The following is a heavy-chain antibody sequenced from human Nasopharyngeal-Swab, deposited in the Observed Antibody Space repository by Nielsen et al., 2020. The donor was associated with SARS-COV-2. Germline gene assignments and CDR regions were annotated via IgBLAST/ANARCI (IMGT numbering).Heavy chain of an antibody. D-gene: IGHD3-3*01. CDR2: ISGDSEST. V-gene: IGHV3-43*02. CDR3: AKVDFWSNYMDV. CDR1: GFPLDDYD. Sequence: GESLKIPCAAPGFPLDDYDMHWVRQAPGTGLELVAVISGDSESTHYADSLKGRFTISRDNSKNSLYLQMNSLRTDDTALYYCAKVDFWSNYMDVWGEGATVTVS. J-gene: IGHJ6*03.